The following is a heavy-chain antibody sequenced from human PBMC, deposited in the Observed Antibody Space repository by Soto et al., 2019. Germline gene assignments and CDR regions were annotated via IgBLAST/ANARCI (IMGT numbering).Heavy chain of an antibody. CDR3: ARGGHDYGDYES. CDR2: INHSGST. D-gene: IGHD4-17*01. CDR1: GGSFSGYY. J-gene: IGHJ6*02. V-gene: IGHV4-34*01. Sequence: SETLSLTCAVYGGSFSGYYWSLIRQPPGKGLEWIGEINHSGSTNYNPPLKSRVTISVDTSKNQFSLKLSSVTAADTAVYYCARGGHDYGDYESWGQGTTVTVSS.